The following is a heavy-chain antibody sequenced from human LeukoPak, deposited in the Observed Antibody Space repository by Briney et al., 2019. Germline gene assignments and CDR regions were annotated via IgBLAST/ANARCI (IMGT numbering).Heavy chain of an antibody. D-gene: IGHD4-17*01. CDR1: GFTLSSYA. J-gene: IGHJ4*02. V-gene: IGHV3-23*01. Sequence: GGSLRLSCAASGFTLSSYAMTWVRQAPGKGLEWVSATSGSGVSTYYADSVKGRFTISRDNSKNTLYLHMNSLRAEDTAVYYCAKDRYGDSGGGFDYWGQGTLVTVSS. CDR2: TSGSGVST. CDR3: AKDRYGDSGGGFDY.